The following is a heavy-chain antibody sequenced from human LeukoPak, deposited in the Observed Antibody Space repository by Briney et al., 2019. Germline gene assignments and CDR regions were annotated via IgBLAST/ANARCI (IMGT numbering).Heavy chain of an antibody. CDR1: GFTFSSYW. Sequence: GGSLRLSCAASGFTFSSYWMHWVRQAPGKGLVWVSRINTDGSTTSYADSVKGRFTISRDNAENTLYLQMNSLRAEDTAVYYCARASDSSGYNDYWGQGTLVTVSS. V-gene: IGHV3-74*01. D-gene: IGHD3-22*01. CDR3: ARASDSSGYNDY. CDR2: INTDGSTT. J-gene: IGHJ4*02.